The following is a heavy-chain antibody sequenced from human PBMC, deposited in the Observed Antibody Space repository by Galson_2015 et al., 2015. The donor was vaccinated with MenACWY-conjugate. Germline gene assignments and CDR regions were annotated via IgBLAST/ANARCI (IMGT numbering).Heavy chain of an antibody. V-gene: IGHV1-18*04. J-gene: IGHJ1*01. D-gene: IGHD3-22*01. Sequence: SGYTFTSYGIRWVRQAPGQGLEWMGWISAYNGNTNYAQKLQGRVTMTTDTSTSTAYMELRSLRSDDAAVYYCARDYYDSSGYGEYFQHWGQGTLVTVSS. CDR3: ARDYYDSSGYGEYFQH. CDR1: GYTFTSYG. CDR2: ISAYNGNT.